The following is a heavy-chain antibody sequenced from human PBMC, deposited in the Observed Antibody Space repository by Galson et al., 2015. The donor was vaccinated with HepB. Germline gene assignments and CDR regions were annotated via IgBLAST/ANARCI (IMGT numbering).Heavy chain of an antibody. J-gene: IGHJ4*02. D-gene: IGHD3-10*01. V-gene: IGHV3-15*01. CDR3: ATGRGISGPNNYCDD. CDR1: GFTFSNTW. Sequence: SLRLSCAASGFTFSNTWMNWVRQVPGKGLEWVGRIRSKAAGGTSDFAAPVKGRFTISRDGSKNMLYLEMNSLKSEDTAVYYCATGRGISGPNNYCDDWGQGTLVTVSS. CDR2: IRSKAAGGTS.